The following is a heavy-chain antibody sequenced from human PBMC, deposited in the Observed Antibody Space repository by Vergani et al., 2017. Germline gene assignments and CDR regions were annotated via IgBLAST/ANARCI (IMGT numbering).Heavy chain of an antibody. CDR1: GGLLSGYF. CDR3: ARRRTRLNLGSKSNAGTFDS. V-gene: IGHV4-34*02. J-gene: IGHJ4*02. Sequence: QVHLQQRGAGVLKPSETLSLTCGVLGGLLSGYFWSWIRQSPGRGLEWIGEITAIGSARYSPSAKSRGTISGDTARGEFTLTVTSVTVEDTGLYFCARRRTRLNLGSKSNAGTFDSWGQGTLVTVSS. CDR2: ITAIGSA. D-gene: IGHD1-1*01.